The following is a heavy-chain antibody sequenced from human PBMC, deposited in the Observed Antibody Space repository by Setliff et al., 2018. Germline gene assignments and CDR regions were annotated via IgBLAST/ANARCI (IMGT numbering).Heavy chain of an antibody. D-gene: IGHD2-15*01. CDR2: IWYDGSNK. V-gene: IGHV3-33*08. CDR1: GFTFSNYG. J-gene: IGHJ6*02. CDR3: ARRLPYFGMDV. Sequence: GGSLRLSCSASGFTFSNYGMHWVRQAPGKGLEWLGLIWYDGSNKYSADSVKGRFTISRDNSKNTLHLQMNSLRIEDTAVYYCARRLPYFGMDVWGQGTTVTVSS.